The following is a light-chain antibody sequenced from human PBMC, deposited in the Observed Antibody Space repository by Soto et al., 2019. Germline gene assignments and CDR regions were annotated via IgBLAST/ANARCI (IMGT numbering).Light chain of an antibody. CDR1: QSISTY. J-gene: IGKJ1*01. Sequence: DFQMTQSPSSLSAPVGGRLTLTCRASQSISTYLNWYQQKPGKAPKLLIYAASSLQTGVPSRFSGSGSGTDFTLTISSLQPEDFGTYYCQQSYSIPWTFGRGTKVDIK. V-gene: IGKV1-39*01. CDR2: AAS. CDR3: QQSYSIPWT.